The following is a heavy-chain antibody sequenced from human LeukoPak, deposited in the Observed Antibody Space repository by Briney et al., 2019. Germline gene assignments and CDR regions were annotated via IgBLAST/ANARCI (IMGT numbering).Heavy chain of an antibody. CDR1: GFTFSSYE. D-gene: IGHD5-24*01. J-gene: IGHJ5*02. CDR3: ARARRDGYNP. V-gene: IGHV3-48*03. CDR2: ISSSGSTI. Sequence: GGSLRLSCAASGFTFSSYEMNWVRQAPGKGLEWVSYISSSGSTIYYADSVKGRFTISRDNAKNSLYLQMNSLRAEDTAVYYCARARRDGYNPWGQGTLVTVSS.